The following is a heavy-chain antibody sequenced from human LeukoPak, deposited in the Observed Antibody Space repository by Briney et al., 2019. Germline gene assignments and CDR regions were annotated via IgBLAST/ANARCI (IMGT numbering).Heavy chain of an antibody. D-gene: IGHD4-17*01. V-gene: IGHV3-23*01. J-gene: IGHJ4*02. CDR1: GFTFNNYA. CDR2: ISGGGETT. CDR3: ARDYADYVGYFFFDY. Sequence: QPGGSLRLSCAASGFTFNNYAMNWVRQAPGKGLEWVSSISGGGETTYYADSAKGRFTISRDNSQNTLYLQMNSLRAEDMAVYYCARDYADYVGYFFFDYWGQGTLVTVSS.